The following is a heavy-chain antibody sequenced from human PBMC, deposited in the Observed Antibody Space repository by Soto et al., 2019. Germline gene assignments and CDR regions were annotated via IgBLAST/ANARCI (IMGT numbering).Heavy chain of an antibody. Sequence: QVQLVQSGAEVKKPGSSVKVSCKASGGTFSSYAISWVRQAPGQGLEWMGGIIPIFGTANYAQKFQGRVTITADESTRTAYMELSSLRSEDTAVYYCARGYSSGWHGDGEGFYFDYWGQGTLVTVSS. CDR2: IIPIFGTA. J-gene: IGHJ4*02. CDR3: ARGYSSGWHGDGEGFYFDY. D-gene: IGHD6-19*01. V-gene: IGHV1-69*01. CDR1: GGTFSSYA.